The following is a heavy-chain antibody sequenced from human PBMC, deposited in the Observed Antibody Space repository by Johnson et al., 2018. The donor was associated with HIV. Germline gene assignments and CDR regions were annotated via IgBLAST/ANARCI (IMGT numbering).Heavy chain of an antibody. V-gene: IGHV3-66*01. J-gene: IGHJ3*02. D-gene: IGHD3-22*01. CDR3: AREGYYDSSGYYGAFDI. CDR2: IYSGGST. CDR1: GFTVSSNY. Sequence: VQLVESGGGLVQPGGSLRLSCAASGFTVSSNYMSWVRQAPGKGLEWVSVIYSGGSTYYADSVKGRFTISRDNSKNTLYLQLNSLRPEDTAVYYCAREGYYDSSGYYGAFDIWGRGTVVTVSS.